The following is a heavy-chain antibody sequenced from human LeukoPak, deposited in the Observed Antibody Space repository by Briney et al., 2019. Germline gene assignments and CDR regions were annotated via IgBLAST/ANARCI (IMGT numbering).Heavy chain of an antibody. CDR3: ARVDFHNDYYYYMDV. Sequence: SETLSLTCTVSGGSISSGSYYWSWIRQPAGKGLEWIGRIYTSGSTNYNPSLKSRVTISVDTSKNQFSLKLSSVTAADTAVYYCARVDFHNDYYYYMDVWGKGTTVTVSS. CDR1: GGSISSGSYY. CDR2: IYTSGST. D-gene: IGHD3-3*01. V-gene: IGHV4-61*02. J-gene: IGHJ6*03.